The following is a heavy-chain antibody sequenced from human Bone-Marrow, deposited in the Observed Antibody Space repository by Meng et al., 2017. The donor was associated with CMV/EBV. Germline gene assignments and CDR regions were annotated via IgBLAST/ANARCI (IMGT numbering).Heavy chain of an antibody. CDR3: ARTSETTVVPQRAFDI. CDR1: GFTFSSYG. D-gene: IGHD4-23*01. CDR2: ISYDGSNK. Sequence: GESLKISCAASGFTFSSYGMHWVRQAPGKGLEWVAVISYDGSNKYYADSVKGRFTISRDNSKNTLYLQMNSLRAEDTAVYYCARTSETTVVPQRAFDIWGQGTMVTVSS. J-gene: IGHJ3*02. V-gene: IGHV3-30*12.